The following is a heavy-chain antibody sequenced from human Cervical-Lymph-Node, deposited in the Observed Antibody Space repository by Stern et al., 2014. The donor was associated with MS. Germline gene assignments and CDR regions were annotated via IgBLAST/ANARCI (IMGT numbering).Heavy chain of an antibody. J-gene: IGHJ4*02. CDR3: ARHQAGIAAD. V-gene: IGHV1-69*01. Sequence: QVQLVQSGAEVKKPGSSVKVSCKASGDTFSSLDIGWVRQAPGPGPEWLGWTTPLFGTANYAQNFQGRVTFSADDSTSTTYMELSSLRSEDTAVYYCARHQAGIAADWGQGTLVTVSS. D-gene: IGHD6-13*01. CDR1: GDTFSSLD. CDR2: TTPLFGTA.